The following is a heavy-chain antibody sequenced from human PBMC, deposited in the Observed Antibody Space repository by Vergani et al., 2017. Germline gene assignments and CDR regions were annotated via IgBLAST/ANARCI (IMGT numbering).Heavy chain of an antibody. CDR1: GGSISSSSYY. CDR2: IYYSGST. J-gene: IGHJ5*02. V-gene: IGHV4-39*01. D-gene: IGHD3-16*02. Sequence: QLQLQESGPGLVKPSETLSLTCTVSGGSISSSSYYWGWIRQPPGKGLEWIGSIYYSGSTYYNPSLKSRVTISVDTSKNQFSLKLSFVTAADTAVYYCARHFLYYDYVWGSYRFNWFDPWGQGTLVTVSS. CDR3: ARHFLYYDYVWGSYRFNWFDP.